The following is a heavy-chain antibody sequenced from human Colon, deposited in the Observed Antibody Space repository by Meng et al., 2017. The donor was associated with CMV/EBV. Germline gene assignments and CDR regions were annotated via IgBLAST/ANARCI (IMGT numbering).Heavy chain of an antibody. D-gene: IGHD3-10*01. J-gene: IGHJ5*02. Sequence: GESLKISCAASGFTFSSYWMSWVRQAPGKGLEWVANIKQGGSEKYYVDSVRGRFTISRDNAKNSLYLQMNSLRVEDTAVFYCARAGSGSYPNWFDHWGQGTLVTVSS. V-gene: IGHV3-7*01. CDR2: IKQGGSEK. CDR1: GFTFSSYW. CDR3: ARAGSGSYPNWFDH.